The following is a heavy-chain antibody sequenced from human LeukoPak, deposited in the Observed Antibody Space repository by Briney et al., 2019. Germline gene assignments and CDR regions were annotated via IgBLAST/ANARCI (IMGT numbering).Heavy chain of an antibody. CDR3: ARDLVALPNTRGMDV. J-gene: IGHJ6*02. V-gene: IGHV1-46*01. CDR1: GYSFTTYL. Sequence: ASVKVSCKASGYSFTTYLVHWVRQAPGQGLEWMAFVNPTDGGTRYAQKFQGRVTMTRDTSTSTVYLELSSLRSEDTAVYYCARDLVALPNTRGMDVWGQGTTVTVSS. D-gene: IGHD2-15*01. CDR2: VNPTDGGT.